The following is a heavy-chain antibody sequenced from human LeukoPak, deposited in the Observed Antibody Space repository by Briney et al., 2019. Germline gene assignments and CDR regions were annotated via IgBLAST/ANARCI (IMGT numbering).Heavy chain of an antibody. CDR2: IWYDGSNK. V-gene: IGHV3-33*01. D-gene: IGHD3-22*01. Sequence: PGGSLRLSCAASGFTFSSYGMHWVRQAPGKGLEWVAVIWYDGSNKYYADSVKGRFTISRDNSKNTLYLQMNSLRAEDTAVYYCARDYDSSGHYYDYWGQGTLVTVSS. CDR1: GFTFSSYG. J-gene: IGHJ4*02. CDR3: ARDYDSSGHYYDY.